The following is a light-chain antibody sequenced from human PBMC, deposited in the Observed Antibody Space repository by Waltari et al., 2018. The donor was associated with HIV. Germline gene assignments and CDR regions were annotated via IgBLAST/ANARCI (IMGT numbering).Light chain of an antibody. V-gene: IGLV2-14*01. CDR2: EVT. J-gene: IGLJ2*01. CDR1: SSDVGGYDY. CDR3: CSYASSSTLDVV. Sequence: QSALTQPASVSGSPGQSITMSCTGTSSDVGGYDYVSWYQQHPGKAPQLIIYEVTSRPSGCSDRFAGSESGNTASRTISGLQAEDEADYYCCSYASSSTLDVVFGGGTKLTVL.